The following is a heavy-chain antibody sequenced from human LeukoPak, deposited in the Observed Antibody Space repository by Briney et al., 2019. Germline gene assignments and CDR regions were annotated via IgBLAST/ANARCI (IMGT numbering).Heavy chain of an antibody. J-gene: IGHJ1*01. V-gene: IGHV3-9*01. D-gene: IGHD3-22*01. Sequence: GRSLRLSCAASGFTFDDYAMHWVRQAPGKGLEWVSGISWNSGSIGYADSVKGRFTNSRDNAKNSLYLQMNSLRAEDTALYYCAICITMIVVVITYGEYFQHWGQGTLVTVSS. CDR2: ISWNSGSI. CDR3: AICITMIVVVITYGEYFQH. CDR1: GFTFDDYA.